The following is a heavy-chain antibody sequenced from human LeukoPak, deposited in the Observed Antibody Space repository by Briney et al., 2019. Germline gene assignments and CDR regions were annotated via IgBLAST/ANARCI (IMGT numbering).Heavy chain of an antibody. V-gene: IGHV4-30-4*01. CDR1: GGSISSGDYY. D-gene: IGHD5-12*01. CDR3: ARERDVDIVATIDD. CDR2: IYYSGST. J-gene: IGHJ4*02. Sequence: PSETLSLTCTVSGGSISSGDYYWSWIRQPPGKGLEWIGYIYYSGSTYYNPSLKSRVTISVDTSKNQFSLKLSSVTAADTAVYYRARERDVDIVATIDDWGQGTLVTVSS.